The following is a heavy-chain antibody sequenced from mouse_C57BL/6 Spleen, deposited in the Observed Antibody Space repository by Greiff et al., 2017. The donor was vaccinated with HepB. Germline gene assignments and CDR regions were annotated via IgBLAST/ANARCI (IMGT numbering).Heavy chain of an antibody. CDR1: GYSITSGYY. J-gene: IGHJ1*03. V-gene: IGHV3-6*01. Sequence: EVQLQQSGPGLVKPSQSLSLTCSVTGYSITSGYYCNWIRQFPGNKLEWMGYINYDGSNNYNPALKNRISITRDTSKNQFFLKLNSVTTEDTATYYCARGDYGNYGWYVDVWGTGTTVTVSS. CDR2: INYDGSN. D-gene: IGHD2-1*01. CDR3: ARGDYGNYGWYVDV.